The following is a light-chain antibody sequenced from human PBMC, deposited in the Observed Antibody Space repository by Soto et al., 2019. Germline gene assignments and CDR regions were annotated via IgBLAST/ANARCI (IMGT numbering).Light chain of an antibody. CDR3: NSYTSSSTYV. J-gene: IGLJ1*01. V-gene: IGLV2-14*03. Sequence: QAVLTQPASVSGSPGQSITISCIGTSNDVGRYNYVYWYQHHPGKAPKLMIYDVTYRPSGVSDRFSGSKSGNTASLTISGLQAEDEADYYCNSYTSSSTYVCGTGTKLTVL. CDR1: SNDVGRYNY. CDR2: DVT.